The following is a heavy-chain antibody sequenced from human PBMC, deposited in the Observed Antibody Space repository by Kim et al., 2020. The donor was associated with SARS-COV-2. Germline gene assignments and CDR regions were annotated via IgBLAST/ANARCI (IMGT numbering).Heavy chain of an antibody. CDR3: ARVVAAAGPFYYYYYGMDV. Sequence: SETLSLTCTVSGGYISSGGYYWSWIRQHPGKGLEWIGYIYYSGSTYYNPSLKSRVTISVDTSKNQFSLKLSSVTAADTAVYYCARVVAAAGPFYYYYYGMDVWGQGTTVTVSS. CDR1: GGYISSGGYY. V-gene: IGHV4-31*03. J-gene: IGHJ6*02. CDR2: IYYSGST. D-gene: IGHD6-13*01.